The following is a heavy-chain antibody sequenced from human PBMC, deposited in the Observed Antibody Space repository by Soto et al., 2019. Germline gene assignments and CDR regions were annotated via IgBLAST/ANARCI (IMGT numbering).Heavy chain of an antibody. CDR2: IYYSGST. CDR1: GGSISSGGYY. CDR3: ARGWYSSGWLYFDY. J-gene: IGHJ4*02. Sequence: QVQLQESGPGLVKPSQTLSLTCTVSGGSISSGGYYWSWIRQHPGKGLEWIGYIYYSGSTYFNPSLKSRVTISVDTSKNQFSLKLSSVTAADTAVYYCARGWYSSGWLYFDYWGQGTLVTVSS. D-gene: IGHD6-19*01. V-gene: IGHV4-31*03.